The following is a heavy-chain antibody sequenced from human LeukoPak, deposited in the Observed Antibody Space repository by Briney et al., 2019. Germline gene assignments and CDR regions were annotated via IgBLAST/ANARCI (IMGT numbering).Heavy chain of an antibody. J-gene: IGHJ5*02. CDR3: ARRRSERRGWFDP. Sequence: GESLQISCKGSGYIFTSYWIGWVRQMPGKGLEWMGIIYPGDSDTRYSPSFQAQVTISADKSISTAYLQWSSLKASDTAMYYCARRRSERRGWFDPWGQGTLVTVSS. CDR1: GYIFTSYW. CDR2: IYPGDSDT. D-gene: IGHD5-24*01. V-gene: IGHV5-51*01.